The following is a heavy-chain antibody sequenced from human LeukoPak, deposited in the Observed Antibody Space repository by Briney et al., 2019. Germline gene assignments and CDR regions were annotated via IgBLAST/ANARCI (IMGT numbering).Heavy chain of an antibody. Sequence: PSETLSLTCAVSGGSISSSDYYWGWIRQPPGKGLEWIGSVYYSGSTYYNPSLKSRVTISVDTSKNQFSLKLNSVTAADTAVYYCARHDGPYYYYYMDVWGKGTTVTVSS. D-gene: IGHD5-24*01. J-gene: IGHJ6*03. CDR1: GGSISSSDYY. V-gene: IGHV4-39*01. CDR3: ARHDGPYYYYYMDV. CDR2: VYYSGST.